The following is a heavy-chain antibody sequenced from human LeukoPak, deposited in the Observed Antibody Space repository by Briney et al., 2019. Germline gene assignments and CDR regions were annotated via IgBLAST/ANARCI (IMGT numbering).Heavy chain of an antibody. CDR2: NNFAGRG. Sequence: SETLSLTCTVSGGSIHTYNWMWLRQPAGKGLEFIGRNNFAGRGYYNPSLKSRVTISVDSPSNQFSLELTSVTAADTAVYYCARDRQHSYGSDLDHWGQGILVTVSS. J-gene: IGHJ4*02. D-gene: IGHD5-18*01. CDR1: GGSIHTYN. V-gene: IGHV4-4*07. CDR3: ARDRQHSYGSDLDH.